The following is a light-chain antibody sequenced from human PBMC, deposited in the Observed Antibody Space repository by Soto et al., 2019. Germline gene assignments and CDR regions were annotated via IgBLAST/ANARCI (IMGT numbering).Light chain of an antibody. V-gene: IGLV2-14*01. CDR1: SSDVGAYNY. J-gene: IGLJ2*01. Sequence: QSALPQPASVSGSTGQSITISCTGTSSDVGAYNYVSWYQQHPGKDPKLMIYDVSNRPSGVSNRFSGAKSGNAASLTISGLQAEDETDYYCSSYTSSTPVVFGGGTNPTVL. CDR2: DVS. CDR3: SSYTSSTPVV.